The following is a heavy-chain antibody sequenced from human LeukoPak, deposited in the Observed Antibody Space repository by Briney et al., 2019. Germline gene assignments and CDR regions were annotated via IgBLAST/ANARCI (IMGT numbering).Heavy chain of an antibody. J-gene: IGHJ1*01. CDR1: GFTVSSNY. CDR2: IYSGGST. V-gene: IGHV3-66*01. D-gene: IGHD3-22*01. CDR3: AKVFLYYYDSSGYLFQH. Sequence: PGGSLRLSCAASGFTVSSNYMSWVRQAPGKGLEWVSVIYSGGSTYYADSVKGRFTISRDNSKNTLYLQMNSLRAEDTAVYYCAKVFLYYYDSSGYLFQHWGQGTLVTVSS.